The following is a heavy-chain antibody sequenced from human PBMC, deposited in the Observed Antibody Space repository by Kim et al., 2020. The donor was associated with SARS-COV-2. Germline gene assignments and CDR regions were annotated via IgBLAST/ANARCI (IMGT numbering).Heavy chain of an antibody. CDR2: IIPIFGTA. J-gene: IGHJ6*02. CDR1: GGTFSSYA. D-gene: IGHD1-26*01. Sequence: SVKDSCKASGGTFSSYAISWVRQAPGQGLEWMGGIIPIFGTANYAQKFQGRVTITADESTSTAYMELSSLRSEDTAVYYCAGRSGSYFPYYYGMDVWGQGTTVTVSS. V-gene: IGHV1-69*13. CDR3: AGRSGSYFPYYYGMDV.